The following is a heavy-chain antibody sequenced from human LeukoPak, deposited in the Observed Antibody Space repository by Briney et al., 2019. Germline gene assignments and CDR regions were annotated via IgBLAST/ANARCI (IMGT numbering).Heavy chain of an antibody. CDR3: ARGPFPNAPYFDY. CDR1: GFTFSDYY. D-gene: IGHD2-2*01. V-gene: IGHV3-74*01. CDR2: INPDGRST. J-gene: IGHJ4*02. Sequence: GGSLTLSCAACGFTFSDYYMSWIRPAAGKGLVWVSRINPDGRSTTYAASVKDRFTISRDNARNSLYLQMTSLRVEDTAIYYCARGPFPNAPYFDYWGQGTLATVSA.